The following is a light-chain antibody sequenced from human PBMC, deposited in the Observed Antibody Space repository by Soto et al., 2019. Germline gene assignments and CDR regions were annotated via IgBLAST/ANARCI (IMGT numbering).Light chain of an antibody. CDR2: GAS. V-gene: IGKV3-20*01. CDR1: QSVSSSY. Sequence: EIVLTQSPGTLSLSPGERATLSCRASQSVSSSYLAWYQQKPGQAPRLLIYGASSRATGIPDRFSGSGSGTDFTLTISRPEPEDFAVYYCQQYGSSRTFGQGPKVEVK. J-gene: IGKJ1*01. CDR3: QQYGSSRT.